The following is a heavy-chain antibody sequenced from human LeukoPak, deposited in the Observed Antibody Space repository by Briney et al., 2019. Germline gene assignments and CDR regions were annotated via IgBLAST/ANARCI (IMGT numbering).Heavy chain of an antibody. Sequence: PGGSLRLSCAASGFTFSTYAVSWVRQAPGKGLEWVSVISASGGSTYNADSVKGRFTISRDNSKNTLYLQMSSLRAEDTAVYYCAKDQAYTYGSPPYYYGMDVWGQGTTVTVSS. CDR3: AKDQAYTYGSPPYYYGMDV. CDR2: ISASGGST. V-gene: IGHV3-23*01. D-gene: IGHD5-18*01. J-gene: IGHJ6*02. CDR1: GFTFSTYA.